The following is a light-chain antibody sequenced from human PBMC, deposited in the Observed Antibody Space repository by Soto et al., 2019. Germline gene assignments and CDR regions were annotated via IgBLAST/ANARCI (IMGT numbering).Light chain of an antibody. CDR3: QQTYSTPIT. CDR1: QTISNT. CDR2: ASS. J-gene: IGKJ5*01. Sequence: DIQMTQSPSSLSASVADRVTITYRASQTISNTLNWYQQRPGKPPNLLIYASSTLQSGVPPRFSGGGSGTEFTLTISSLQPEDFATYYCQQTYSTPITFGQGTRLEIK. V-gene: IGKV1-39*01.